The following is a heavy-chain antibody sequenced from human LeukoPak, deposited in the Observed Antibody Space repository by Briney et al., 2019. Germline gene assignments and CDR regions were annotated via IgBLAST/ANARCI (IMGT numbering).Heavy chain of an antibody. CDR3: AKGRWGSGSSLIDY. Sequence: GGSLRLSCAASGFTVSSNYMSWVRQAPGKGLEWVSVIYSGGSTYYADSVKGGFTISRDNSKNTLYLQMNSLRAEDTAVYYCAKGRWGSGSSLIDYWGQGTLVTVSS. J-gene: IGHJ4*02. V-gene: IGHV3-53*01. D-gene: IGHD1-26*01. CDR2: IYSGGST. CDR1: GFTVSSNY.